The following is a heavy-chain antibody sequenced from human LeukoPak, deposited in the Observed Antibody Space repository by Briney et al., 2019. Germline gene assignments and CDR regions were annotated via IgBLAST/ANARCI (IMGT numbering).Heavy chain of an antibody. V-gene: IGHV4-59*01. Sequence: SETLSLTCTVSGGSISSYYWSWIRQPPGKGREWIGYIYYSGSTNYNPSLKSRVTISVDTSKDQFSLKLSSVTAADTAVYYCARVDPDSSSTLEVFDYWGQGTLVTVSS. D-gene: IGHD6-6*01. CDR1: GGSISSYY. J-gene: IGHJ4*02. CDR3: ARVDPDSSSTLEVFDY. CDR2: IYYSGST.